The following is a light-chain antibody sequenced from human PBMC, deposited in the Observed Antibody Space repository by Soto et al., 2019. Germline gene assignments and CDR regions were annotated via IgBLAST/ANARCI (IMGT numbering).Light chain of an antibody. V-gene: IGKV3-15*01. CDR2: DTS. CDR3: QQYHTWPIT. CDR1: QSVSSS. J-gene: IGKJ4*01. Sequence: TKSAVTLSVSPGERVTLSCRASQSVSSSLAWYQQRPGQAPRLLIYDTSTRAAGIPARFSGSGSGTEFTLTISSLQSEDCAIYYCQQYHTWPITFGGGTKVDI.